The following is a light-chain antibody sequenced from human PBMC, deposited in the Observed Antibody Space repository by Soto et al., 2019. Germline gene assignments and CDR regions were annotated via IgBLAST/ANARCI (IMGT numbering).Light chain of an antibody. J-gene: IGLJ1*01. CDR1: SSDVGGYNS. Sequence: QSALTQPASASGSPGQSITISCTGTSSDVGGYNSVSWYHQHPGKAPKVMIYDVSNRPSGVSNRFSGSKSGNTASLTISGLQAEDEADYYCSSFTSSSMYVFGTGTKLTVL. V-gene: IGLV2-14*01. CDR3: SSFTSSSMYV. CDR2: DVS.